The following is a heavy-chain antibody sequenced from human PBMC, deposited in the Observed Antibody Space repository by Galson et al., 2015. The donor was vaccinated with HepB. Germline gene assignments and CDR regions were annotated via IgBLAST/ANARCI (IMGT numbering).Heavy chain of an antibody. V-gene: IGHV3-30*18. CDR2: ISYDGSNK. J-gene: IGHJ6*03. Sequence: SLRLSCAASGFTFSSYGMHWVRQAPGKGLEWVAVISYDGSNKYYADSVKGRFTISRDNSKNTLYLQMNSLRAEDTAVYYCAKAGVPAAMVFPLYYYMDVWGKGTTVTVSS. CDR1: GFTFSSYG. D-gene: IGHD2-2*01. CDR3: AKAGVPAAMVFPLYYYMDV.